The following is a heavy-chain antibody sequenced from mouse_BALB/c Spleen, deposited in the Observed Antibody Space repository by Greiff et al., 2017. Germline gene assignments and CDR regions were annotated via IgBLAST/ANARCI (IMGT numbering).Heavy chain of an antibody. D-gene: IGHD3-3*01. CDR3: ARGGGREFAY. J-gene: IGHJ3*01. CDR2: ISYDGSN. CDR1: GYSITSGYY. V-gene: IGHV3-6*02. Sequence: EVKLMESGPGLVKPSQSLSLTCSVTGYSITSGYYWNWIRQFPGNKLEWMGYISYDGSNNYNPSLKNRISITRDTSKNQFFLKLNSVTTEDTATYYCARGGGREFAYWGQGTLVTGSA.